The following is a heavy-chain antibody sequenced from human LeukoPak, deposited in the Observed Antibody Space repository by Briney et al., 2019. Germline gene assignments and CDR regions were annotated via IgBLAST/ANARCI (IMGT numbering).Heavy chain of an antibody. D-gene: IGHD5-18*01. CDR1: GYTFTSYY. CDR2: INPSGGST. CDR3: ARGPQWDTAMVRDFDL. V-gene: IGHV1-46*01. J-gene: IGHJ2*01. Sequence: GASVKVSCKASGYTFTSYYMHWARQAPGQGLEWMGIINPSGGSTSYAQKFQGRVTMTRDTSTGTVYMELSSLRSEDTAVYYCARGPQWDTAMVRDFDLWGRGTLVTVSS.